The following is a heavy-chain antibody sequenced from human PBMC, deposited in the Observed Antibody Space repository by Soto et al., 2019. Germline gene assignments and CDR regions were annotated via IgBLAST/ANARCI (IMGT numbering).Heavy chain of an antibody. V-gene: IGHV3-11*06. CDR2: ISSSSSYT. J-gene: IGHJ4*02. Sequence: QVQLVESGGGLVKPGGSLRLSCAASGFTFSDYYMSWIRQAPGKGLEWVSYISSSSSYTNYADSVKGRFTISRDNAKNSLYLQMNSLRAEDTAVYYCASLDYDILTGYADYWGQGTLVTVSS. D-gene: IGHD3-9*01. CDR3: ASLDYDILTGYADY. CDR1: GFTFSDYY.